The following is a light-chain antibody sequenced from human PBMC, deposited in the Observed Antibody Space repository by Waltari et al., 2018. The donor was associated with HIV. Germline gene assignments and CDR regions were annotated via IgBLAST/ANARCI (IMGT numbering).Light chain of an antibody. CDR1: QGIDSY. CDR2: LAS. Sequence: DIQLTLSPSFLSASVGDSVTITCRARQGIDSYLAWYRQKPGKTPELLIYLASTLQSGVPFRFSGSGYGTEVTLTISSLQPEDFATYYCQQLKSYPPAFGPGTKVDIK. CDR3: QQLKSYPPA. J-gene: IGKJ3*01. V-gene: IGKV1-9*01.